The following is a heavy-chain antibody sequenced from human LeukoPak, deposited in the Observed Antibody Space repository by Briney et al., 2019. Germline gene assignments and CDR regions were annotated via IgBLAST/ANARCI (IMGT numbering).Heavy chain of an antibody. D-gene: IGHD6-25*01. CDR1: GFTVSGNY. CDR3: AGGNTWPGLSY. CDR2: IYTAGST. V-gene: IGHV3-53*01. Sequence: GGSLRLSCAASGFTVSGNYMSWVRQAPGKGLEWVSVIYTAGSTYIADSVKGRFTISRDKSKNTLYLQMNTLRAEDTAVYFCAGGNTWPGLSYWGQGTLLTVSS. J-gene: IGHJ4*02.